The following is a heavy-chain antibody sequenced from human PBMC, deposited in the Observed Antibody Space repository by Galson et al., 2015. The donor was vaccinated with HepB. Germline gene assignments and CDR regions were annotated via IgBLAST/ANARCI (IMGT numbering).Heavy chain of an antibody. D-gene: IGHD3-22*01. CDR1: GFTFGDYA. J-gene: IGHJ4*02. V-gene: IGHV3-49*04. CDR2: IRSKAYGGTT. Sequence: PLRLSCAASGFTFGDYAMSWVRQAPGKGLEWVGFIRSKAYGGTTEYAASVKGRFTISRDDSKSIAYLQMNSLKTEDTAVYYCTREGSDYYDSSGRWDYWGQGTLVTVSS. CDR3: TREGSDYYDSSGRWDY.